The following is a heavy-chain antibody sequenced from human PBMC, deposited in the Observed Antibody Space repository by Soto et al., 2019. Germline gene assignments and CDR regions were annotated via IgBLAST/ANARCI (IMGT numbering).Heavy chain of an antibody. Sequence: ASVKVSCKVSGYTLTELSMHWVRQAPGKGLEWMGGFDPEDGETIYAQKFQGRVTMTEDTSTDTAYMELSSLRSEDTAVYYCATFSPPGGLSRRDGYNYVDYWGQGTLVTVSS. D-gene: IGHD5-12*01. CDR2: FDPEDGET. CDR3: ATFSPPGGLSRRDGYNYVDY. J-gene: IGHJ4*02. CDR1: GYTLTELS. V-gene: IGHV1-24*01.